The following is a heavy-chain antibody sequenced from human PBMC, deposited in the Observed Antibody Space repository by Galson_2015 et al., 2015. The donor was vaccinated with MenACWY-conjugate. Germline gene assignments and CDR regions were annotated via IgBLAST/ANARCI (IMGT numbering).Heavy chain of an antibody. V-gene: IGHV3-48*03. CDR2: ISSSGTTR. D-gene: IGHD6-19*01. J-gene: IGHJ4*02. CDR3: ARLAVPGLN. Sequence: SLRLSCAASAFTFSSFEMNWVRQAPGKGLEWVSYISSSGTTRYYSDSVKGRFTISRDNAKNSLYLQMNSLRAEDTAVYYCARLAVPGLNWGQGTLVTVSS. CDR1: AFTFSSFE.